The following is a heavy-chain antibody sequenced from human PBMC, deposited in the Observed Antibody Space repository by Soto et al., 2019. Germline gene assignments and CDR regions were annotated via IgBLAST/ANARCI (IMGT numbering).Heavy chain of an antibody. V-gene: IGHV1-2*04. CDR2: INPNSGDT. D-gene: IGHD5-18*01. Sequence: QVQLVQSGAEVKKPGASVKVSCKASGYTFTAYDMHWVRQAPGHGLEWMGWINPNSGDTNYAQKFQGWVTMTRDTSISPAYMELSRLRYDDTAVYYCARGCGLRYSYGYRYNFDYWGQGTLVTVSS. CDR3: ARGCGLRYSYGYRYNFDY. CDR1: GYTFTAYD. J-gene: IGHJ4*02.